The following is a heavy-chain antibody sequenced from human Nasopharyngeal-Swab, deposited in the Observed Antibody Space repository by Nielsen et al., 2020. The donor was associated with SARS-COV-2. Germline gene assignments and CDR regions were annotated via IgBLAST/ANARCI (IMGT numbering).Heavy chain of an antibody. CDR2: ISGSGGST. V-gene: IGHV3-23*01. D-gene: IGHD3-10*01. Sequence: GESLKISCAASGFTFSSYAMSWVRQAPGKGLEWVSAISGSGGSTYCADSVKGRFTISRDNSKNTLYLQMNSLRAEDTAVYYCAKDYGSGSHYRLNWFDPWGQGTLVTVSS. CDR3: AKDYGSGSHYRLNWFDP. J-gene: IGHJ5*02. CDR1: GFTFSSYA.